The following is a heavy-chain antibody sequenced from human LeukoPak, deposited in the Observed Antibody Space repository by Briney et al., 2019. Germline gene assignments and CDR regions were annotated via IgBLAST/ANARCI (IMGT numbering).Heavy chain of an antibody. CDR3: ARDSVGTDAFDI. Sequence: PSETLSLTCTVSGGSISSYYWSWIRQPPGKGLEWIGYIYYSGSTNYNPSLKSRVTISVDTSKNQFSLKLSSVTAADTAVYYCARDSVGTDAFDIWGQGTMVTVSS. V-gene: IGHV4-59*12. J-gene: IGHJ3*02. CDR2: IYYSGST. CDR1: GGSISSYY. D-gene: IGHD2-21*02.